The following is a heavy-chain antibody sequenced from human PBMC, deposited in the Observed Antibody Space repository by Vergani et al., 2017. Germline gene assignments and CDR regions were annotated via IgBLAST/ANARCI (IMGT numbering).Heavy chain of an antibody. J-gene: IGHJ5*02. D-gene: IGHD3-10*01. CDR2: IHYSGTT. Sequence: QVQLHESGPGLVKPSQTLSLTCTVSGGSITSGSFYWSWIRQPAGKGLEWIGRIHYSGTTNYNPSHKSRVTLSVDTSKNQLSLRMSSVTAADTAVYYCARDSWTSELRGVYWFDTWGQGTLVSVSS. CDR1: GGSITSGSFY. V-gene: IGHV4-61*02. CDR3: ARDSWTSELRGVYWFDT.